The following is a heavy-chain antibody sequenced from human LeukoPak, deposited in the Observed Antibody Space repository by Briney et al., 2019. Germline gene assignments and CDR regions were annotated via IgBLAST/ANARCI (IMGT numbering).Heavy chain of an antibody. V-gene: IGHV3-33*01. J-gene: IGHJ5*02. CDR2: IWFDGSNK. CDR1: GFTFSNYG. Sequence: QTGGSLRLSCAASGFTFSNYGMHWVRQAPGKGLEWVAVIWFDGSNKYYADSVKGRVTISRDNSKNTLYLQMNSLRAEDTAVYYCVRVAVAGNLNNWFDPWGQGTLVTVSS. D-gene: IGHD6-19*01. CDR3: VRVAVAGNLNNWFDP.